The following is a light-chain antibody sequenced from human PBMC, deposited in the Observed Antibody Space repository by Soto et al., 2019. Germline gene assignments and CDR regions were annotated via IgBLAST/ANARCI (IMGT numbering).Light chain of an antibody. CDR2: GAS. J-gene: IGKJ2*01. CDR3: QQYGSSPYT. Sequence: EIVLTQSPGTLSLSPGERATLSCRASQSVSSSYLAWYQQKPGQAPRLLIYGASSRATGIPDRFSGSGSGTDFTLTIIRLEPEEFAVYYCQQYGSSPYTFGQGTKLEIK. V-gene: IGKV3-20*01. CDR1: QSVSSSY.